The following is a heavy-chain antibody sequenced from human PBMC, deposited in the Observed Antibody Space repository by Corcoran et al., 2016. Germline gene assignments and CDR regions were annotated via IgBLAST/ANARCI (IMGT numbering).Heavy chain of an antibody. CDR2: ISSSSSTI. Sequence: EVQLVESGGGLVQPGGSLRLSCAASGFTFSSYSMNWVRQAPGKGLEWVSYISSSSSTIYYADSVKGRFTISRDNAKHSLYLQMNSLRAEYTAVYYCARDEYYDSSGYYHWGQGTLVTVSS. J-gene: IGHJ5*02. CDR1: GFTFSSYS. D-gene: IGHD3-22*01. CDR3: ARDEYYDSSGYYH. V-gene: IGHV3-48*04.